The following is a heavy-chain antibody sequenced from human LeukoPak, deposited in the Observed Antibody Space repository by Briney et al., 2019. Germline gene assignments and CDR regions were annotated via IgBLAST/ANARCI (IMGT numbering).Heavy chain of an antibody. CDR3: ARAVGAISPGDY. D-gene: IGHD1-26*01. CDR1: GFTFTDYY. V-gene: IGHV3-11*04. CDR2: ISIGCPTI. J-gene: IGHJ4*02. Sequence: GGSLRLSCAASGFTFTDYYISWVRQAPGKGREWISYISIGCPTIYYADSVKGRFTISRDNAKNTLYLQMNSLRAEDTAVYYCARAVGAISPGDYWGQGTLVTVSS.